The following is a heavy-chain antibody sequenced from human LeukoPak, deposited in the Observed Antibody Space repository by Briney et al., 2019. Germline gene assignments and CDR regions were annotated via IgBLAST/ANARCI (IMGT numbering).Heavy chain of an antibody. D-gene: IGHD4-11*01. CDR3: ARGLVPGFLDY. Sequence: PGGSLRLSCAASGFTFSSHWMHWVRQAPGKGLVWVSRISTDGRTATYADSVKGRFTISRDNARNTLSLQMNSLRAEDAAVYYCARGLVPGFLDYWGQGTPVTVSS. CDR2: ISTDGRTA. V-gene: IGHV3-74*01. CDR1: GFTFSSHW. J-gene: IGHJ4*02.